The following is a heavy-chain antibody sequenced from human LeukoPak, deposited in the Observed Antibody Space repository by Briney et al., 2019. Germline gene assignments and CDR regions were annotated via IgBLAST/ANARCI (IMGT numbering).Heavy chain of an antibody. D-gene: IGHD6-19*01. V-gene: IGHV3-11*06. J-gene: IGHJ4*02. Sequence: GGSLRLSCAASGFTFSDYYMSWIRQAPGKGLEGVSYISSSSSYTNYADSVKGRFTISRDNAKNSLYLQMNSLRAEDTAVYYCARVGSSGWRYFDYWGQGTLVTVSS. CDR1: GFTFSDYY. CDR3: ARVGSSGWRYFDY. CDR2: ISSSSSYT.